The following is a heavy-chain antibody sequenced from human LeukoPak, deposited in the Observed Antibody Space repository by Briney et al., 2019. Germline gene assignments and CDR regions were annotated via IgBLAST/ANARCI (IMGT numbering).Heavy chain of an antibody. J-gene: IGHJ5*02. Sequence: ASVKVSCKASGYTFTSYAMNWVRQAPGQGLEWMGWINTNTGNPTYAQGFTGRFVLSLDTSVSTAYLQISSLKAEDTAVYYCARDVGYDFWTAHVRYNWFDPWGQGTLVTVSS. CDR3: ARDVGYDFWTAHVRYNWFDP. D-gene: IGHD3-3*01. V-gene: IGHV7-4-1*02. CDR2: INTNTGNP. CDR1: GYTFTSYA.